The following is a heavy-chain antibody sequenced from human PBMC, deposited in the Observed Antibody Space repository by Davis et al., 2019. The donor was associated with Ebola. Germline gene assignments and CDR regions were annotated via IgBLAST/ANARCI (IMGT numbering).Heavy chain of an antibody. CDR3: AKDSRSSSSYYYGMDV. CDR2: ISSSGSTM. Sequence: GESLKISCAASGFTFSDYYMSWIRQAPGKGLEWVSYISSSGSTMYYADSVKGRFTISRDNAKNSLYLQMNSLRAEDTALYYCAKDSRSSSSYYYGMDVWGQGTTVTVSS. CDR1: GFTFSDYY. V-gene: IGHV3-11*01. D-gene: IGHD6-6*01. J-gene: IGHJ6*02.